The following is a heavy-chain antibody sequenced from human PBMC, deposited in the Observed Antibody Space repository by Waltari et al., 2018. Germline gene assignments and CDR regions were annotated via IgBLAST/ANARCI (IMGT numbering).Heavy chain of an antibody. CDR3: ATMGRVVPAAIKGDY. V-gene: IGHV1-69-2*01. CDR1: GSTFTDYY. D-gene: IGHD2-2*02. CDR2: VDPEDGET. J-gene: IGHJ4*02. Sequence: EVQLVQSGAEVQKPGATVNISCKVSGSTFTDYYMPWVHQPPRKGLEWMGLVDPEDGETIYAEKFQGRVTITADTSTDTAYMELSSLRSEDTAVYYCATMGRVVPAAIKGDYWGQGTLVTVSS.